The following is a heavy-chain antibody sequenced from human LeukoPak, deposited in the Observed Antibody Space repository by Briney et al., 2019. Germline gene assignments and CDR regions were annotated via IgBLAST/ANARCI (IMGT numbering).Heavy chain of an antibody. CDR2: IYTSGST. J-gene: IGHJ4*02. Sequence: SQTLSLTCTVSGGSISSGSYYWSWIRQPAGKGLEWIGRIYTSGSTNYNPSLKSRVAISVDTSKNQFSLKLSSVTAADTAVYYCARATVTRFDYWGQGTLVTVSS. V-gene: IGHV4-61*02. CDR1: GGSISSGSYY. D-gene: IGHD4-17*01. CDR3: ARATVTRFDY.